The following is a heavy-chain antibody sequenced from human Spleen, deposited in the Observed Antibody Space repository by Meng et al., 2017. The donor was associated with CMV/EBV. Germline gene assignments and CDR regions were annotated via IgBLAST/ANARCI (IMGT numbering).Heavy chain of an antibody. Sequence: GGSLRLSCAASGFTFSSYAMHWVRQASGKGLEWVAVISYDGSNKYYADSVKGRFTISRDNSKNTLYLQMNSLRAEDTAVYYCARVPPNPNLGHFDYWGQGTLVTVSS. J-gene: IGHJ4*02. D-gene: IGHD2-8*01. V-gene: IGHV3-30*04. CDR2: ISYDGSNK. CDR3: ARVPPNPNLGHFDY. CDR1: GFTFSSYA.